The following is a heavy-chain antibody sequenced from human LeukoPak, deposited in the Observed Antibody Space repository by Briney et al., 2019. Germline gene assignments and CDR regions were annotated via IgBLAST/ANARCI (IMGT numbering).Heavy chain of an antibody. D-gene: IGHD3-9*01. CDR1: GFTFSSYA. Sequence: GGSLRLSCAASGFTFSSYAMGWVRQAPGKGLEWVSAISGSGGSTYYADSVKGRFTISRDNSKNTLYLQMNSLRAEDTAVYYCAKVAALYYDILTGYYYYYYYMDVWGKGTTVTVSS. J-gene: IGHJ6*03. CDR2: ISGSGGST. CDR3: AKVAALYYDILTGYYYYYYYMDV. V-gene: IGHV3-23*01.